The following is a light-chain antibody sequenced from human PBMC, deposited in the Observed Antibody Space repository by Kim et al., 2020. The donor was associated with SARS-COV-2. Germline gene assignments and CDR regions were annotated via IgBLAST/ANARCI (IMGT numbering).Light chain of an antibody. Sequence: DIQMTQSTSSLSASVGDRVTITCRASQTISNYLNWYQQKPGKAPNLLIYAASTLQSGVPSRFSGSGSGTDFTLTISCLQPEDFATYYCQQSYSTLWTFGQGTKVDIK. CDR2: AAS. J-gene: IGKJ1*01. CDR1: QTISNY. V-gene: IGKV1-39*01. CDR3: QQSYSTLWT.